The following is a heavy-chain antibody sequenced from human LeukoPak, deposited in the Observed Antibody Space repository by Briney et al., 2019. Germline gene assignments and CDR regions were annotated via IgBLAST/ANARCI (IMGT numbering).Heavy chain of an antibody. CDR3: ARANDNTV. Sequence: ETLSLTCAVYGGSFSGYYWSWIRQAPGKGLEWVSSISSGSSYIYYADSVKGRFTISRDNAKNSLYLQMDSLRAEDTAVYYCARANDNTVWGQGTLVTVSS. CDR1: GGSFSGYY. CDR2: ISSGSSYI. D-gene: IGHD3-9*01. J-gene: IGHJ4*02. V-gene: IGHV3-21*01.